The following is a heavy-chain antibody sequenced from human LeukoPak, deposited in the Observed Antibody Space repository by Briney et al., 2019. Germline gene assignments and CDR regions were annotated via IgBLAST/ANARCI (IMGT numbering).Heavy chain of an antibody. J-gene: IGHJ4*02. CDR3: ARAYQRLGELSLPDY. Sequence: ASVKVSCKASGYTFTNYAMNWVRQAPGQGPEWMGWIHPSTGNPTYAQGFTGRFVFSLDTSVSTTYLQISSLKAEDTAVYYCARAYQRLGELSLPDYWGQGTLLTVSS. D-gene: IGHD3-16*02. V-gene: IGHV7-4-1*02. CDR1: GYTFTNYA. CDR2: IHPSTGNP.